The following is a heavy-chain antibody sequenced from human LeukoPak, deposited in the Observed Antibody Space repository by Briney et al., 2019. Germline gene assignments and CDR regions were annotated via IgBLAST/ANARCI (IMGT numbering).Heavy chain of an antibody. CDR3: AKRLRGITDY. Sequence: GGSLRLSCAASGFTFNSYWMSWVRQAPGKGLDWVANIKQDGSEKNYVDSVNGRFTISRDNTKNSLYLQMNSLRAEDTAVYYCAKRLRGITDYWGQGTLVTVSS. J-gene: IGHJ4*02. CDR2: IKQDGSEK. V-gene: IGHV3-7*03. D-gene: IGHD3-10*01. CDR1: GFTFNSYW.